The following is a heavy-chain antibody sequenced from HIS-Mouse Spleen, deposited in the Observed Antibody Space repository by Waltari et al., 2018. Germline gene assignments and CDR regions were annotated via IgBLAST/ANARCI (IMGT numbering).Heavy chain of an antibody. CDR2: MNPNSGNT. V-gene: IGHV1-8*01. J-gene: IGHJ4*02. CDR1: GYTCTSSD. Sequence: QVQLVQSGAEVKKPGASVKVSCTASGYTCTSSDINWVRQATGQGLEWMGWMNPNSGNTGYAQKFQGRVTMTRNTSISTAYMELSSLRSEDTAVYYCARGPPPGTPLDYWGQGTLVTVSS. CDR3: ARGPPPGTPLDY. D-gene: IGHD1-1*01.